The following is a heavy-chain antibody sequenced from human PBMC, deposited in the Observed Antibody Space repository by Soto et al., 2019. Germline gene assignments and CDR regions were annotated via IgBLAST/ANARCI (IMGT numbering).Heavy chain of an antibody. V-gene: IGHV4-39*01. CDR3: ARQGSSLFDY. Sequence: SETLSLTCTVAGSSISSSSYYWGWIRQPPGKGLEWIGSIYYSGSTYYNPSLKSRVTISVDTSKNQFSLKLSSVTAADTAVYYCARQGSSLFDYWGQGTLVTVSS. J-gene: IGHJ4*02. D-gene: IGHD2-15*01. CDR1: GSSISSSSYY. CDR2: IYYSGST.